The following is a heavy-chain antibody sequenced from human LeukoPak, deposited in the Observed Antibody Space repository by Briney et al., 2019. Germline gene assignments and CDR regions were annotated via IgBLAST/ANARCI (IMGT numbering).Heavy chain of an antibody. CDR3: ANVLLSPVWFDP. CDR2: IIPIFGTA. Sequence: ASVKVSCKASGGTFSSYAISWVRQAPGQGLEWMGGIIPIFGTANYAQKFQGRVTITADESTSTAYMELSSLRSEDTAVYYCANVLLSPVWFDPWGQGTLVTVSS. D-gene: IGHD3-10*01. V-gene: IGHV1-69*13. CDR1: GGTFSSYA. J-gene: IGHJ5*02.